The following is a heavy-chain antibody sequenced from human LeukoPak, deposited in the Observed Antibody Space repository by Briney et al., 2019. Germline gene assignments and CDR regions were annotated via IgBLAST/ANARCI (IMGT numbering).Heavy chain of an antibody. J-gene: IGHJ4*02. V-gene: IGHV1-2*06. D-gene: IGHD1-26*01. CDR1: GYTFTGYY. CDR3: ARDTQWELPYFDY. CDR2: INPNSGGT. Sequence: ASVKVSCKASGYTFTGYYMHWVRQAPGQGLEWMGRINPNSGGTNYAQKLQGRVTMTTDTSTSTAYMELRSLRSDDTAVYYCARDTQWELPYFDYWGQGTLVTVSS.